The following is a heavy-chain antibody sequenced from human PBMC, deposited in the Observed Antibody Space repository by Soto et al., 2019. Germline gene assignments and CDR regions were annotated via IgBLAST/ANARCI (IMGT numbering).Heavy chain of an antibody. J-gene: IGHJ4*02. CDR2: MSHIGRV. D-gene: IGHD6-19*01. CDR1: GVSIGSYYC. CDR3: ARSLGWYAIDY. V-gene: IGHV4-4*02. Sequence: QVLLQETGPGLVQPSGTLSLSCVVSGVSIGSYYCWGWVRQSPGKGLEWLGDMSHIGRVNYNESLQSRVTISMDKSQNQFSLKPNSVTAADTAVYYCARSLGWYAIDYCGQGTLVIVSS.